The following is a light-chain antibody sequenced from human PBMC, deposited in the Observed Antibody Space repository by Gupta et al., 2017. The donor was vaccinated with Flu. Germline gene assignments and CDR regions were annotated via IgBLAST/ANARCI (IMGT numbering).Light chain of an antibody. CDR2: DYG. CDR3: QVWDISSDVWV. J-gene: IGLJ3*02. Sequence: SSVLTQPPSVSVAPGPTARITCGGNNIGSQGVNWYQQKPGQAPVLVVYDYGDRPSGIPERFSGSNSGATATLTISGVEAGDEADYYCQVWDISSDVWVFGGGTKLTVL. V-gene: IGLV3-21*02. CDR1: NIGSQG.